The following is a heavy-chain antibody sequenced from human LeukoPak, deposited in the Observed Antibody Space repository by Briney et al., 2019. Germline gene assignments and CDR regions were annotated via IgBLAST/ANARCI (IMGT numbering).Heavy chain of an antibody. J-gene: IGHJ5*02. D-gene: IGHD6-19*01. CDR3: ARHEHKAVAGDT. CDR2: IYYSGNT. Sequence: PSETLSLTCTVSGGSISSSSYYWGWIRQPPEKGLEWIGTIYYSGNTFYNPSLKSRLTISVDTSKNQFSLRLTSISAADTAMYYCARHEHKAVAGDTWGQGILVIVSS. CDR1: GGSISSSSYY. V-gene: IGHV4-39*01.